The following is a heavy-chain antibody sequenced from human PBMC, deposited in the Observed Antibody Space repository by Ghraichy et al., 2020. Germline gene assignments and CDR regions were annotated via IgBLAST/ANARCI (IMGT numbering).Heavy chain of an antibody. Sequence: GGSLRLSCAASGFTFSSYSMNWVRQAAGKGLEWVSYISSSSSTVYYADSVKGRFTISRDNAKNSLYLQMNSLRAEDTAVYYCAEGKNYYYYGMDVWGQGTTVTVSS. CDR2: ISSSSSTV. CDR1: GFTFSSYS. V-gene: IGHV3-48*01. CDR3: AEGKNYYYYGMDV. D-gene: IGHD4-23*01. J-gene: IGHJ6*02.